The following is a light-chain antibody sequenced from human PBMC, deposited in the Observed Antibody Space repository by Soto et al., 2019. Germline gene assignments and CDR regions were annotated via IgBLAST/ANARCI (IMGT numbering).Light chain of an antibody. CDR2: DVT. J-gene: IGLJ3*02. CDR3: SSYTSSSTPLV. CDR1: SSDVGGYNY. Sequence: QSALTQPASVSGSPGQSITISCTGTSSDVGGYNYVSWYQQHPGKAPKLMIYDVTNRPSWVSNRFSGSKSGNTASLTISGLQAEDEADYYCSSYTSSSTPLVFGGGTELTVL. V-gene: IGLV2-14*01.